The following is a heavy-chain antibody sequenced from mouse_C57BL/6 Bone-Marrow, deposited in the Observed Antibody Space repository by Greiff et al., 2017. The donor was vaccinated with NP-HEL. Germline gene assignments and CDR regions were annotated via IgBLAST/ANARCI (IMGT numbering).Heavy chain of an antibody. V-gene: IGHV10-1*01. CDR2: IRSKSNNYAT. Sequence: EVMLVESGGGLVQPKGSLKLSCAASGFSFNTYAMNWVRQAPGKGLEWVARIRSKSNNYATYYADSVKDRFTISRDDSESMLYLQMNNLKTEDTAMYYCHTVSYYGNYYAMDYWGQGTSVTVSS. CDR1: GFSFNTYA. CDR3: HTVSYYGNYYAMDY. J-gene: IGHJ4*01. D-gene: IGHD2-10*01.